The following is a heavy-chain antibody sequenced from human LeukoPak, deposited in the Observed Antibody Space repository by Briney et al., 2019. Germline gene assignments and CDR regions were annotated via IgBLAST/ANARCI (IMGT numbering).Heavy chain of an antibody. CDR3: ARDHCSSTSCYYSLDY. Sequence: ASVTVSFTASGYTFTSYYMHWVRQAPGQGLEWMGIINPSGGSTRYAQKFQGRVTMTRDTSTSTVYMELSSLRSEDTAVYYCARDHCSSTSCYYSLDYWGQGTLVTVSS. D-gene: IGHD2-2*01. CDR1: GYTFTSYY. V-gene: IGHV1-46*01. CDR2: INPSGGST. J-gene: IGHJ4*02.